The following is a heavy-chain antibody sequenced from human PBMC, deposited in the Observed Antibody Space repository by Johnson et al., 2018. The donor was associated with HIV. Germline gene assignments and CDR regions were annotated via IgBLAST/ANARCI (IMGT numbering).Heavy chain of an antibody. CDR1: GFTFNNAW. D-gene: IGHD4-17*01. J-gene: IGHJ3*02. CDR2: IYSGGAT. Sequence: VQLVESGGGLVKPWGSLRLSCAAYGFTFNNAWMNWVRQAPGKGLEWVSVIYSGGATYYAASVKGSFTISRDNSKNTLYLQMNSLRAEDTAVYYCARGGEQDYGDYSWSDDAFDIWGQGTMVTVSS. V-gene: IGHV3-66*01. CDR3: ARGGEQDYGDYSWSDDAFDI.